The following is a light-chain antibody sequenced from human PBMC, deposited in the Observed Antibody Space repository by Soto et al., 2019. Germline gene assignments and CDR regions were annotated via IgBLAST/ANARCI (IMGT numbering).Light chain of an antibody. CDR2: DSS. V-gene: IGKV3-11*01. Sequence: EIVLTQSPATLSLSPGNRATLSCRASQSVSGYLAWYQQKPGQAPRRLIYDSSNRATCIPARFSGSGSGTDFTLTITSLEPEDFAVYYCQQRSNWPSTFGGGTKVEI. CDR3: QQRSNWPST. CDR1: QSVSGY. J-gene: IGKJ4*01.